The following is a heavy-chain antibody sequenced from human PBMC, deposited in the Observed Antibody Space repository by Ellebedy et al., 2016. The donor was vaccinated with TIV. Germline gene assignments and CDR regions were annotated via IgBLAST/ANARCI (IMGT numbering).Heavy chain of an antibody. CDR1: GFTFSSYA. CDR2: ISGSGGST. V-gene: IGHV3-23*01. CDR3: AKDVNSLPDYCFDY. D-gene: IGHD5-18*01. J-gene: IGHJ4*02. Sequence: GGSLRLSCAASGFTFSSYAMSWVRQGPGKGLEWVSSISGSGGSTYYADSVRGRFIITRDNSKNTLFLQVNSPRAEDTAVYYCAKDVNSLPDYCFDYWGQGSLVTVSS.